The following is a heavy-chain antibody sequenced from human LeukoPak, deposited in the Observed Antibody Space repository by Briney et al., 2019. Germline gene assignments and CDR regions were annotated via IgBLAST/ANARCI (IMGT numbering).Heavy chain of an antibody. CDR1: GGSISSGPYY. V-gene: IGHV4-39*01. J-gene: IGHJ3*01. Sequence: SETLSLTCTVSGGSISSGPYYWGWIRQPPGKGLEWIGNIYYGENTYYNPSLKSRVTISIDTSKNQFSLKLSSVTAADTAVYYCVRPDDNSFDFWGQGTMVTVSS. CDR2: IYYGENT. D-gene: IGHD3-9*01. CDR3: VRPDDNSFDF.